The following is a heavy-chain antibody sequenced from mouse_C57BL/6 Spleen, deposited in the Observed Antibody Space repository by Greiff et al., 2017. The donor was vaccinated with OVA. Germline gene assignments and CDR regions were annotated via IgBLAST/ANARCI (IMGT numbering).Heavy chain of an antibody. CDR3: ARAITTGDYFDY. J-gene: IGHJ2*01. CDR2: IHPNSGST. V-gene: IGHV1-64*01. Sequence: QVQLQQPGAELVKPGASVKLSCKASGYTFTSYWMHWVKQRPGQGLEWIGMIHPNSGSTNYNEKFKSKATLTVDKSSSTAYMQLSSLTSEDSAVYYCARAITTGDYFDYWGQGTTLTVSS. CDR1: GYTFTSYW. D-gene: IGHD1-1*01.